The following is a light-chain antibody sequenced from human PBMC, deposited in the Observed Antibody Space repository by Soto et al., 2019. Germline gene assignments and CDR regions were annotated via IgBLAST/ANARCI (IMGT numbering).Light chain of an antibody. J-gene: IGLJ2*01. V-gene: IGLV2-8*01. Sequence: QSALTQPPSASGSPGQSVTISCTGTSSDVGGYDRVSWYQQHPGKVPKLMIYEVSKRPSGVPDRFSASKSGNTASLTVSGLQTEDEADYYCSSYAGSNNYVVFGGGTKVTAL. CDR2: EVS. CDR1: SSDVGGYDR. CDR3: SSYAGSNNYVV.